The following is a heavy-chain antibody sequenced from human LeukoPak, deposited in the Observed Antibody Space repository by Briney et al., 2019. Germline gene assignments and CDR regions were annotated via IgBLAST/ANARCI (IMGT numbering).Heavy chain of an antibody. Sequence: GGSLRLSCSASGFTFSSYAMRWVRQAPGKGLVWVAIISYDGSNKYYADSVKGRFTISRDNSKNTLYLRINSLRAEDPAVYYCATDPDSSGYYYPIFDYWGQGTLVTVSS. CDR2: ISYDGSNK. J-gene: IGHJ4*02. D-gene: IGHD3-22*01. V-gene: IGHV3-30-3*01. CDR1: GFTFSSYA. CDR3: ATDPDSSGYYYPIFDY.